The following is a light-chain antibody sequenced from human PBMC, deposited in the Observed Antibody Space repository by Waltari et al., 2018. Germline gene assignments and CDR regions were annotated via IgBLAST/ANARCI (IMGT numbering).Light chain of an antibody. J-gene: IGKJ1*01. CDR3: QQYYRPPWT. Sequence: DIQMTQSASTLSASVGDRVTITCRASESINSWLAWHQQKPGKAPELLSFKASTLESGVPSRFSGSGSGTEFTLTISSLQPDDFATYYCQQYYRPPWTFGQGTKVDIK. V-gene: IGKV1-5*03. CDR2: KAS. CDR1: ESINSW.